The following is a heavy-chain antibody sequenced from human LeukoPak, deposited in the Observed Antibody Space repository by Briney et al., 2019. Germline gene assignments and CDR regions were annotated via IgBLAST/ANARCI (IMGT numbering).Heavy chain of an antibody. CDR1: GGSFSGYY. CDR3: AREEDCSGGICYLGNAFDI. CDR2: INHSGST. V-gene: IGHV4-34*01. J-gene: IGHJ3*02. Sequence: KASETLSLTCAVYGGSFSGYYWSWIRQPPGKGLEWIGEINHSGSTNYNASLKRRVTISVDTSKNQFSLKLSSVTAAETAVLYCAREEDCSGGICYLGNAFDIWGQGTMVTVSS. D-gene: IGHD2-15*01.